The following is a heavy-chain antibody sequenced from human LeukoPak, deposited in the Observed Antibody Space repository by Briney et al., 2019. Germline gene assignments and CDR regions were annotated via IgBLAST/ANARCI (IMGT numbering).Heavy chain of an antibody. J-gene: IGHJ4*02. Sequence: GGSLRLSCAASGFTVSSNYMSWVRQAPGKGLEWVSVIYSGGSTYYADSVKGRFTISRDNSKNTLYLQMNSLRAEDTAAYYCARGYSSGWYYFDYWGQGTLVTVSS. CDR1: GFTVSSNY. V-gene: IGHV3-53*01. CDR3: ARGYSSGWYYFDY. D-gene: IGHD6-19*01. CDR2: IYSGGST.